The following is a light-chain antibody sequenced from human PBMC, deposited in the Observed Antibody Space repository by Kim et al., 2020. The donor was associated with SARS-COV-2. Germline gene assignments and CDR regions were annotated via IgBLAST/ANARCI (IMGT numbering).Light chain of an antibody. V-gene: IGLV6-57*01. J-gene: IGLJ3*02. CDR1: SGSIASNY. CDR2: EDN. Sequence: NFMLTQPHSVSESPGKTVTISCTRSSGSIASNYVQWYQQRPGSSPTTVVYEDNQRPSGVPDRFSGSIDRSSNSASLTISGLKTEDEADYYCQSYDSNNHWVFGGGTQLTVL. CDR3: QSYDSNNHWV.